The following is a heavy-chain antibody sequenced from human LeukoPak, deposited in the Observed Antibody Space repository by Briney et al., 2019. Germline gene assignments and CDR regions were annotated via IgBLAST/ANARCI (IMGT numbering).Heavy chain of an antibody. CDR3: ARALIYYYDSSGYYSPNYFDY. CDR1: GGSISSSSYY. CDR2: IYYSGST. J-gene: IGHJ4*02. Sequence: SETLSLTCTVSGGSISSSSYYWGWIRQPPGKGLEWIGSIYYSGSTYYNPSLKSRVTISVDTSKNQFSLKLSSVTAADTAVYYCARALIYYYDSSGYYSPNYFDYWGQGTLVTVSS. D-gene: IGHD3-22*01. V-gene: IGHV4-39*01.